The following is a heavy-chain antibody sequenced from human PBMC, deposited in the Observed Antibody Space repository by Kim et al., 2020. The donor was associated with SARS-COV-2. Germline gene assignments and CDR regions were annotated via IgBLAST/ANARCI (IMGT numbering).Heavy chain of an antibody. V-gene: IGHV1-46*01. CDR3: ARSTFSGAVAGTDY. D-gene: IGHD6-19*01. Sequence: AQKFQGRVTMTRDTSTSTVYMELSSLRSEDTAVYYCARSTFSGAVAGTDYWGQGTLVTVSS. J-gene: IGHJ4*02.